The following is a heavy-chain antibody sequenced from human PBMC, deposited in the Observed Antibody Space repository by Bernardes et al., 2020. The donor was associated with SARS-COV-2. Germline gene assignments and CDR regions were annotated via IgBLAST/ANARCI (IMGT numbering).Heavy chain of an antibody. V-gene: IGHV3-33*01. D-gene: IGHD2-15*01. J-gene: IGHJ3*02. Sequence: GGSLRLSCAASGFTFSSYGMHWVRQAPGKGLEWVAVIWYDGSNKYYADSVKGRFTISRDNSKNTLYLQMNSLRAEDTAVYYCARDRSEQDDAFDIWGQGTMVTVSS. CDR2: IWYDGSNK. CDR1: GFTFSSYG. CDR3: ARDRSEQDDAFDI.